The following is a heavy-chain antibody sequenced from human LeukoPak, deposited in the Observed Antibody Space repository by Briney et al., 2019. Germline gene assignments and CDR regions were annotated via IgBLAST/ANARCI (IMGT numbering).Heavy chain of an antibody. CDR1: GFTVSSNY. CDR3: ARMASTMVRGVIISLLYYYYYYYMDV. J-gene: IGHJ6*03. CDR2: IKQDGSEK. Sequence: GGSLRLSCAASGFTVSSNYMSWVRQAPGKGLEWVANIKQDGSEKYYVDSVKGRFTISRDNAKNSLYLQMNSLRAEDTAVYYCARMASTMVRGVIISLLYYYYYYYMDVWGKGTTVTISS. D-gene: IGHD3-10*01. V-gene: IGHV3-7*01.